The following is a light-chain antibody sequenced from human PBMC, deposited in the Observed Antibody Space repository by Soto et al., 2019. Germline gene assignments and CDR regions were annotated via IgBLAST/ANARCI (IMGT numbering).Light chain of an antibody. Sequence: DIQMTQSPSSLSASVGDRVTITCRASQGISNYLAWYQQKPGKVPKLLIYGASTLQSGVPSRFSGSGSGTDFTLTITSLQPEEVATYYCQKHNSAPFTFAPGTKVDVK. CDR1: QGISNY. CDR2: GAS. CDR3: QKHNSAPFT. V-gene: IGKV1-27*01. J-gene: IGKJ3*01.